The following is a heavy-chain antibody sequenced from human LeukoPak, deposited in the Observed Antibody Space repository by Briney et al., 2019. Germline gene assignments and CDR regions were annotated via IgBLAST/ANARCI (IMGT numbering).Heavy chain of an antibody. CDR1: GGSISSYY. CDR2: IYYSRST. Sequence: SETLSLTCTVSGGSISSYYWSWIRQPPGKGLEWIGYIYYSRSTNYNPSLKSRVTISVDTSKNQFSLKLSSVTAADTAVYYCAYSSGWYGYYYMDVWGKGTTVTVSS. D-gene: IGHD6-19*01. CDR3: AYSSGWYGYYYMDV. J-gene: IGHJ6*03. V-gene: IGHV4-59*01.